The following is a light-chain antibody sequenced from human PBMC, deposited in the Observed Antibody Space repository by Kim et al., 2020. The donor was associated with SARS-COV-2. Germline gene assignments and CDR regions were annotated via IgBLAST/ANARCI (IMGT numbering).Light chain of an antibody. V-gene: IGLV1-44*01. CDR3: AVWDDSRNPGV. CDR2: SNN. CDR1: SSNIGSNN. Sequence: QSVLTQPPSASGSPGQRVTISCSGSSSNIGSNNVVWYYQHPRAAPNLLIYSNNHRPSSIADRFSCCSSGNSASPAIIWLQYGEEADYYCAVWDDSRNPGVFGGGTQLTVL. J-gene: IGLJ3*02.